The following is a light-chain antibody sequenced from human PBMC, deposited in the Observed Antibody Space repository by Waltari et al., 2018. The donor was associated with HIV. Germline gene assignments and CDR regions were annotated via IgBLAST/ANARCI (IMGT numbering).Light chain of an antibody. Sequence: DIQMTQSPSSLSASVGDRVTITCRASQSISSYLNWYQQKPGKAPKLLIYAASSLQSGVPSRVSGSGSGTEFTRTISSLQPEDFAAYYCQQSYSTVWTFGQGTKVEIK. J-gene: IGKJ1*01. V-gene: IGKV1-39*01. CDR2: AAS. CDR1: QSISSY. CDR3: QQSYSTVWT.